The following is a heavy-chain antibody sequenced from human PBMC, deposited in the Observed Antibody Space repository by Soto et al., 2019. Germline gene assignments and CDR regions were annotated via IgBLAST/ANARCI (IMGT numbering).Heavy chain of an antibody. CDR3: AKIKQGYFDY. J-gene: IGHJ4*02. CDR1: GFIFDNYA. V-gene: IGHV3-23*01. Sequence: EVQLLESGGGLVQPGGSLRLSCAASGFIFDNYAMSWVGQAPGKGLEWISTISGGGSATFYADSVKGRFTISGDSSKSTMYLQMHSLRAEDTAIYYCAKIKQGYFDYWGQGTQVIVSS. CDR2: ISGGGSAT.